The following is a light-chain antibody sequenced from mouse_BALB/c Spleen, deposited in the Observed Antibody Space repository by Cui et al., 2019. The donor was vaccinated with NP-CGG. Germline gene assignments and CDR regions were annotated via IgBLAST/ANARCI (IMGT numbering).Light chain of an antibody. CDR3: ALWYSNHWV. Sequence: HAAVTPESALTTLPGETVTLSCRSSTGAVTTSNYANWVQEKPDHFFTGLIGGTNNRAPGVPARFSGSLIGDKAALTITGAQTEDEAIYFCALWYSNHWVFGGGTQLTVL. J-gene: IGLJ1*01. V-gene: IGLV1*01. CDR1: TGAVTTSNY. CDR2: GTN.